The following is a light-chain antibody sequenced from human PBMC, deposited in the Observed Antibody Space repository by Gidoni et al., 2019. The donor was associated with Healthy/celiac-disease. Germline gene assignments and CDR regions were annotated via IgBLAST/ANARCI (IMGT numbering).Light chain of an antibody. V-gene: IGKV1-5*03. Sequence: DIQLTQSPSTLSASVGDRVTITCRASQSISSWLAWYQQKPGKAPKLLIYKASSLESGAPSRFSGSGSGTEFTLTISSLQPDDFATYYCQQYNSEGTFGQGTKVEIK. CDR2: KAS. CDR1: QSISSW. J-gene: IGKJ1*01. CDR3: QQYNSEGT.